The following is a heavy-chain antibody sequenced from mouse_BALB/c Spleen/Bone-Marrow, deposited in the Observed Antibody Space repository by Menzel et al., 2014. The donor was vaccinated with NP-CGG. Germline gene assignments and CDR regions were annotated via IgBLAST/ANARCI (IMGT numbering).Heavy chain of an antibody. D-gene: IGHD4-1*01. V-gene: IGHV1-7*01. J-gene: IGHJ2*01. CDR2: INPSTGYT. Sequence: VQLVESGAELAKPGASVKMSCKASGYTFTSYWMRWVKQRPGQGLEWIGYINPSTGYTEYNQKFKDKATLTADKSSSTAYMQLSSLTSEDSAVYYCASNWDVDWGQGTTLTVSS. CDR3: ASNWDVD. CDR1: GYTFTSYW.